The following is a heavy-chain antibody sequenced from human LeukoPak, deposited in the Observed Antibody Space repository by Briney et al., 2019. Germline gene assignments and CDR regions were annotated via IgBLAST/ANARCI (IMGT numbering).Heavy chain of an antibody. J-gene: IGHJ6*02. CDR2: INNDGTSS. Sequence: GGSLRLSCAASGFTFSPYWMHWVRQAPGKGLVWVSRINNDGTSSIYADSVKGRFTIYRDNAENTLYLQMNSLTAEDTALYYCTRVQAGRSGLMDVWGRGTTVTVSS. V-gene: IGHV3-74*01. CDR1: GFTFSPYW. CDR3: TRVQAGRSGLMDV. D-gene: IGHD2-8*02.